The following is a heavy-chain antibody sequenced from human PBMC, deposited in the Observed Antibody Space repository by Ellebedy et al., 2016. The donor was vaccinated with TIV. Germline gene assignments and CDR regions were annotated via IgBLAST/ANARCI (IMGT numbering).Heavy chain of an antibody. CDR1: GGSVSSTRYY. V-gene: IGHV4-39*01. CDR2: VFYSGSP. Sequence: MPSETLSLTCSVSGGSVSSTRYYWAWLRQPPGKGLEYIGSVFYSGSPYYNPSFNSRITLSADTSKNQFSLNLRTVTAADTAVYYCARTDPWQPIDDWGQGILVSVSS. CDR3: ARTDPWQPIDD. D-gene: IGHD2-21*02. J-gene: IGHJ4*02.